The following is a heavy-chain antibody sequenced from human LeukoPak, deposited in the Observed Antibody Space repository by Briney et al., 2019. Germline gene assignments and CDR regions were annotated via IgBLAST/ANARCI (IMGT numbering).Heavy chain of an antibody. J-gene: IGHJ4*02. D-gene: IGHD4-17*01. CDR1: GGSFSGYY. V-gene: IGHV4-34*01. CDR3: ARGDYGDLGYFDY. CDR2: INHSGST. Sequence: SETLSLTCAVYGGSFSGYYWSWIRQPPGKGLEWIGEINHSGSTNYNPSLKSRVTISVDTSKNQFSLKLSSVTAADTAVYYCARGDYGDLGYFDYWGQGTLVTVSS.